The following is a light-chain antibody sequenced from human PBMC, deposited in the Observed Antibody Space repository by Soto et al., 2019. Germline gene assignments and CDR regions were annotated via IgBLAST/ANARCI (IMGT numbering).Light chain of an antibody. CDR3: CSYAGGSIWL. V-gene: IGLV2-23*01. CDR1: SSDIGSYHL. CDR2: EDS. J-gene: IGLJ3*02. Sequence: QSALTQPASVSGSPGQAITLSCTGTSSDIGSYHLVSWYQHNPGKAPTLMIYEDSKRPSGVSNRFSGSKSGNTASLTISRLQDEDDADYFCCSYAGGSIWLFGGGTKLTVL.